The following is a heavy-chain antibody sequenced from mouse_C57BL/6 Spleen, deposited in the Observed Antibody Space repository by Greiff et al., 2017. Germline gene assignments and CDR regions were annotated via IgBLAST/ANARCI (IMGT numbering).Heavy chain of an antibody. CDR1: GYTFTSYW. V-gene: IGHV1-69*01. CDR2: IDPSDSYT. CDR3: ARGLIYYAMDY. Sequence: QVQLKQPGAELVMPGASVKLSCKASGYTFTSYWMHWVKQRPGQGLEWIGEIDPSDSYTNYNQKFKGKSTLTVDKSSSTAYMQLSSLTSEDSAVYYCARGLIYYAMDYWGQGTSVTVSS. J-gene: IGHJ4*01.